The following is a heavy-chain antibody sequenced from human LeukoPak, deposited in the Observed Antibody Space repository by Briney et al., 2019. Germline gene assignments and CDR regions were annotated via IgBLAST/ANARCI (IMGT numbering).Heavy chain of an antibody. J-gene: IGHJ4*02. D-gene: IGHD2-21*01. CDR3: SSYYIVSDPGDY. V-gene: IGHV3-30*03. CDR1: GFTFSSYG. CDR2: ISYDGSNK. Sequence: GRSLRLSCAASGFTFSSYGMHWVRQAQGKGLEWVAVISYDGSNKYYADSVKGRFTISRDNSKNTVHLQMHGLRGEDTAVYYCSSYYIVSDPGDYWGQGTLVTVSS.